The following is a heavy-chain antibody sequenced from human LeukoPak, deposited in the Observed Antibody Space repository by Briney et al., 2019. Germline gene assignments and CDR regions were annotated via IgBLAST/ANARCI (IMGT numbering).Heavy chain of an antibody. CDR1: GYTFTSYD. CDR2: MNPNSGNT. Sequence: GASVKVSCKASGYTFTSYDINWVRQATGQGLEWMGWMNPNSGNTGYAQKFQGRVTMTRNTSISTAYMELSSLRSEDTAVYYCARAYCGGDCYWNPFDYWGQGTLVTVSS. V-gene: IGHV1-8*01. J-gene: IGHJ4*02. CDR3: ARAYCGGDCYWNPFDY. D-gene: IGHD2-21*02.